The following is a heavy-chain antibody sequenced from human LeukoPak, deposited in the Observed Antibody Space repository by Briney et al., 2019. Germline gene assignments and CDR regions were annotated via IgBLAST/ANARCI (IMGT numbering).Heavy chain of an antibody. Sequence: ASVKVSCKASGYTFTSYGISWVRQAPGQGLEWMGWISAYNGNTNYAQKLQGRVTMPTDTSTSTAYMELRSLRSDDTAVYYCARDREYSSSWYEYYYYGMDVWGQGTTVTVSS. D-gene: IGHD6-13*01. CDR1: GYTFTSYG. J-gene: IGHJ6*02. V-gene: IGHV1-18*01. CDR3: ARDREYSSSWYEYYYYGMDV. CDR2: ISAYNGNT.